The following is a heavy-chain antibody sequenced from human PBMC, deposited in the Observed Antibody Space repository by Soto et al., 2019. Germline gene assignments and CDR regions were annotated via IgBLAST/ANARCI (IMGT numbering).Heavy chain of an antibody. CDR1: GGTFSSYS. CDR3: AREAGYDILTGPPTDWYYYYYYGMDV. D-gene: IGHD3-9*01. Sequence: SVKVSCKASGGTFSSYSISWVRQAPGQGLEWMGGIIPIFGTANYAQKFQGRVTITADESTSTAYMELSSLRSEDTAVYYCAREAGYDILTGPPTDWYYYYYYGMDVWGQGTTVTVSS. V-gene: IGHV1-69*13. J-gene: IGHJ6*02. CDR2: IIPIFGTA.